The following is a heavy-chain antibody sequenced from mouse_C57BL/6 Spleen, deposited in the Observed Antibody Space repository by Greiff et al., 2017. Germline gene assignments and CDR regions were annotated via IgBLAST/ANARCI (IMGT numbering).Heavy chain of an antibody. D-gene: IGHD2-10*01. CDR1: GYTFTSYW. V-gene: IGHV1-53*01. J-gene: IGHJ2*01. CDR2: INPSNGGT. CDR3: ARSLGLLLDY. Sequence: QVHVKQPGTELVKPGASVKLSCKASGYTFTSYWMHWVKQRPGQGLEWIGNINPSNGGTNYNEKFKSKATLTVDKSSSTAYMQLSSLTSEDSAVYYGARSLGLLLDYWGQGTTLTVSS.